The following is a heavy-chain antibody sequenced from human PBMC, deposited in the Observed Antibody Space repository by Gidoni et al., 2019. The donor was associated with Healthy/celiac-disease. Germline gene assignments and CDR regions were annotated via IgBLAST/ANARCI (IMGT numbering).Heavy chain of an antibody. J-gene: IGHJ3*02. Sequence: QVQLQESGPGLVKPSQTLSLTCTVSGGSISSGSYYWSCIRQPAGKGLEWSGRIYTSGSTNYNPSLKSRVTISVDTSKNQFSLKLSSVTAADTAVYYCARGSVVGATIRAFDIWGQGTMVTVSS. CDR3: ARGSVVGATIRAFDI. V-gene: IGHV4-61*02. CDR2: IYTSGST. D-gene: IGHD1-26*01. CDR1: GGSISSGSYY.